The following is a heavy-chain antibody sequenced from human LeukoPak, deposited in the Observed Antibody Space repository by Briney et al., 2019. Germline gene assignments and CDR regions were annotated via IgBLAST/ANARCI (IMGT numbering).Heavy chain of an antibody. CDR3: AKDQFRDGVVDY. Sequence: GGSLRLSCAASGFTFSSYGMHWVRQAPGKGLEWVAFIRYDGSNRYYADSVKGRFTISRDNSKNTLYPQMNSLRAEDTAVYYCAKDQFRDGVVDYWGQGTLVTVSS. V-gene: IGHV3-30*02. J-gene: IGHJ4*02. D-gene: IGHD2-8*01. CDR1: GFTFSSYG. CDR2: IRYDGSNR.